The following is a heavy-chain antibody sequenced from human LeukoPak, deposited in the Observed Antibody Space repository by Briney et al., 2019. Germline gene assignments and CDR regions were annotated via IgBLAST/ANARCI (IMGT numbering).Heavy chain of an antibody. CDR1: GFTFSSYE. CDR3: ARGGELGDAFDV. Sequence: GGSLRLSCAASGFTFSSYEMNWVRQAPGKGLEWVSYISSSGSTIYYADSVKGRFTISRDNAKNSLYLQMNSLRAEDTAVYYCARGGELGDAFDVWGQGTMVTVSS. D-gene: IGHD4-17*01. V-gene: IGHV3-48*03. CDR2: ISSSGSTI. J-gene: IGHJ3*01.